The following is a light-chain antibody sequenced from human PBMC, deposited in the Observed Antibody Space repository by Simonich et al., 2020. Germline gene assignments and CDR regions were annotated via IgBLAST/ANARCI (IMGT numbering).Light chain of an antibody. CDR3: QQYNSYSYT. V-gene: IGKV1-5*03. J-gene: IGKJ2*01. Sequence: DIQMTQSPSTLSASVGERVTITCRASQSISSWLAWYQQKPGKAPKLLIYMASSLESGVPSRFSGSGSETEFTLTISSLQPDEFATYYCQQYNSYSYTFGQGTKLEIK. CDR2: MAS. CDR1: QSISSW.